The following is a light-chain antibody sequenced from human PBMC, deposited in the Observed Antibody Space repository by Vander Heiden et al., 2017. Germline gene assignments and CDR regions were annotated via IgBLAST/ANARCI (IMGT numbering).Light chain of an antibody. Sequence: DIQMTQSPSTLSASVGDRVTITCRASQSISSWLAWYQQKPGKAPKLLIYDGSNLESGVPSRFSGSGSGTEFTLTISRLQPDDFATYYCQQYNSPWTFGQGTKVEIK. CDR2: DGS. CDR1: QSISSW. CDR3: QQYNSPWT. V-gene: IGKV1-5*01. J-gene: IGKJ1*01.